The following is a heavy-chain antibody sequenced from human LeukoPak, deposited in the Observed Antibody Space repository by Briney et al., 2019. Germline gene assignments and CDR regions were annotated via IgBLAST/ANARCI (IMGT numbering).Heavy chain of an antibody. D-gene: IGHD1-26*01. Sequence: GASVKVSCKASGYTFTSYAMHWVRRAPGQRLEWMGWINAGNGNTKYSQKFQGRVTITRDTSASTAYMELSSLRSGDTAVYYCARRPIVGATNPFDYWGQGTLVTVSS. J-gene: IGHJ4*02. CDR2: INAGNGNT. CDR3: ARRPIVGATNPFDY. V-gene: IGHV1-3*01. CDR1: GYTFTSYA.